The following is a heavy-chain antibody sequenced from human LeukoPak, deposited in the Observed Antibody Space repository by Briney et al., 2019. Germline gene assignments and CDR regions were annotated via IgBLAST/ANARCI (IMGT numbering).Heavy chain of an antibody. CDR1: GFTFSSYA. J-gene: IGHJ4*02. Sequence: GGSLRLSCAASGFTFSSYAMSWVRQAPGKGLEWVSAISGSGGSTYYADSVKGRFTISRDNPKNTLYLQMNSLRAEDTAVYYCAKEQYYYDSSGSLDCWGQGTLVTVSS. D-gene: IGHD3-22*01. CDR2: ISGSGGST. V-gene: IGHV3-23*01. CDR3: AKEQYYYDSSGSLDC.